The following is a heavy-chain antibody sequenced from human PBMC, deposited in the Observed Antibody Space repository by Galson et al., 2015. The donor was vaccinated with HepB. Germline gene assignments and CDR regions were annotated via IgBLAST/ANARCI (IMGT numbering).Heavy chain of an antibody. Sequence: SVKVSCKASGGTFSSYAISWVRQAPGQGLEWMGRIIPILGIANYAQKFQGRVTITADKSTSTAYMELSSLRSEDTAVYYYARVERRYCSGGSCSGDAFDIWGQGTMVTVSS. J-gene: IGHJ3*02. CDR3: ARVERRYCSGGSCSGDAFDI. V-gene: IGHV1-69*04. CDR1: GGTFSSYA. D-gene: IGHD2-15*01. CDR2: IIPILGIA.